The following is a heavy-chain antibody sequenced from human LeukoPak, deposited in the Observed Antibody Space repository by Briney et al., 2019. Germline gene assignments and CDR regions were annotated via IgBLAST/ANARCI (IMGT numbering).Heavy chain of an antibody. V-gene: IGHV3-43*02. Sequence: AGSLRLSCAASGFTFDDYAMHWVRQAPGKDLEWVSLISGDGSSTYYADSVKGRFTISRDNSKNSLYLQMSSLRTEDTALYYCTKDISAMATVRSYFDYWGQGTLVTVSS. D-gene: IGHD5-24*01. CDR3: TKDISAMATVRSYFDY. J-gene: IGHJ4*02. CDR2: ISGDGSST. CDR1: GFTFDDYA.